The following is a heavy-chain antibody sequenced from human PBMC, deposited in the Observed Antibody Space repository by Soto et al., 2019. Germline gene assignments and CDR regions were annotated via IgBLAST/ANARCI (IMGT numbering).Heavy chain of an antibody. CDR3: ARDGVVPHGMDV. D-gene: IGHD2-8*02. Sequence: QVQLQESDPGLVKPSETLSLTCNVSGGSVTSYYWSWIRQPAGKGLDWIGRIYTSGNTNYNPSLKRRLTMSIDTSKNQFSLKLNSVTAADTAVYYCARDGVVPHGMDVWGQGTTVTVSS. J-gene: IGHJ6*02. CDR1: GGSVTSYY. V-gene: IGHV4-4*07. CDR2: IYTSGNT.